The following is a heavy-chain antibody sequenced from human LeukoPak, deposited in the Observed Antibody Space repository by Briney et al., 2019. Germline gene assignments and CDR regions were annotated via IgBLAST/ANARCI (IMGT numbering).Heavy chain of an antibody. J-gene: IGHJ6*02. V-gene: IGHV3-21*01. D-gene: IGHD6-19*01. Sequence: GGSLRLSCAASGFTFSSYSMNWVRQAPVKGLEWVSSISSSSSYIYYADSVKGRFTISRDNAKNSLYLQMNSLRAEDTAVYYCARDVAVAGIYPLTYYYYGMDVWGQGTTVTVSS. CDR1: GFTFSSYS. CDR3: ARDVAVAGIYPLTYYYYGMDV. CDR2: ISSSSSYI.